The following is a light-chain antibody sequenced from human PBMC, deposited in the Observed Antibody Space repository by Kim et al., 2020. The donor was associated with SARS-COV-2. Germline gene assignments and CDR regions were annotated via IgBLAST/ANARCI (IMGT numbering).Light chain of an antibody. V-gene: IGLV3-21*04. CDR2: DDR. J-gene: IGLJ1*01. CDR1: NIGSKS. CDR3: QLWDTASDHYV. Sequence: SYELTQPPSVSVAPGKTATITCGGNNIGSKSVQWYQQKPGQAPVLVIYDDRDRPSGIPERFSGSNSGNTATLTISRVEAGDEADYFCQLWDTASDHYV.